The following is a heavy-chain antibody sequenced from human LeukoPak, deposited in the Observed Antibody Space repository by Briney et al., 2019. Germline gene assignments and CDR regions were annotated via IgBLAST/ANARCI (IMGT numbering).Heavy chain of an antibody. Sequence: EASVKVSCKASGYTFTSYGISWVRQAPGQGLEWMGWISAYNGNTNYAQKLQGRVTMTTDTSTSTAYMELRSLRSDDTAVYYCARDLFSGDILTGYYPDYYYYGMDVWGQGTTVTVSS. J-gene: IGHJ6*02. CDR3: ARDLFSGDILTGYYPDYYYYGMDV. CDR1: GYTFTSYG. V-gene: IGHV1-18*01. D-gene: IGHD3-9*01. CDR2: ISAYNGNT.